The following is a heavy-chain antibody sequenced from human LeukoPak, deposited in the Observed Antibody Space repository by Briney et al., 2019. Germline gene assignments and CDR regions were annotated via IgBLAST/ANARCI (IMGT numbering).Heavy chain of an antibody. Sequence: ASVKVSCKASGYTFTSYYMHWVRQAPGQGLEWMGIINPSGGSTSYAQKFQGRVTMTRDTSTSTVYMELSSLRSEDTAVYYCARTTRDGYSPYYFDYWGQGTLVTVSS. J-gene: IGHJ4*02. V-gene: IGHV1-46*01. CDR1: GYTFTSYY. CDR3: ARTTRDGYSPYYFDY. D-gene: IGHD5-18*01. CDR2: INPSGGST.